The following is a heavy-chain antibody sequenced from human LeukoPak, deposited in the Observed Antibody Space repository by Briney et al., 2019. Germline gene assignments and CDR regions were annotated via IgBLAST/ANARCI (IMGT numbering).Heavy chain of an antibody. D-gene: IGHD4-17*01. CDR1: GFTFSGYG. Sequence: PGGSLRLSCAASGFTFSGYGMSWVRQAPGKGLEWVSAISGSGGNTYYADSVKGRFTISRDNSKNTLYLQMNSLRAEDTAMYYCARELGDYGDPLNWFDPWGQGTLVTVSS. CDR2: ISGSGGNT. J-gene: IGHJ5*02. V-gene: IGHV3-23*01. CDR3: ARELGDYGDPLNWFDP.